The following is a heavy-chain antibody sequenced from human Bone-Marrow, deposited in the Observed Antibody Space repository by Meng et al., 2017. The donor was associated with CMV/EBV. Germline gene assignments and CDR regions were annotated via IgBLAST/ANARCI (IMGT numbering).Heavy chain of an antibody. D-gene: IGHD6-6*01. CDR2: IIPIFGTA. CDR1: GGTFSSYA. J-gene: IGHJ6*02. CDR3: ARGRIAARAYYGMDV. Sequence: SVKVSCKASGGTFSSYAISWVRQAPGQGLEWMGGIIPIFGTANCAQKFQGRVTITTDESTSTAYMELSSLRSEDTAVYYCARGRIAARAYYGMDVWGQGTTVTVSS. V-gene: IGHV1-69*05.